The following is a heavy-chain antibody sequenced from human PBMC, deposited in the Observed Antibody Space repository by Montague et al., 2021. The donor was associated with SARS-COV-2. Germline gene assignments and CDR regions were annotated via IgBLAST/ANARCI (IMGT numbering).Heavy chain of an antibody. Sequence: SETLSLTCAVYRGSFHIFSWGWIRQSPEKGLEWIGEIDHRGNTNYNPSLKSRVTISVDTSKNQFSLNLTSVTAADTAIYYCARGTCVVGITPGFRYWGQGTQVAVSS. CDR3: ARGTCVVGITPGFRY. J-gene: IGHJ4*02. CDR1: RGSFHIFS. CDR2: IDHRGNT. V-gene: IGHV4-34*01. D-gene: IGHD2-21*01.